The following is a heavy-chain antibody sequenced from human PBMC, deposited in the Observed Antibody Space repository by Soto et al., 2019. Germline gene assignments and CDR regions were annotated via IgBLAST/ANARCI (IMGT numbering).Heavy chain of an antibody. J-gene: IGHJ4*02. Sequence: EVQLVESGGGLVQPGGSLRLSCAASGLPFSSHYMSWVRQAPGRGLEWVGKINPDGRDELFADSVRGRFTVSRDNTKNLLFLQMNGLGVEDTAVYYCARETWWRLDYWGQGNLVTVSS. V-gene: IGHV3-7*04. CDR3: ARETWWRLDY. CDR1: GLPFSSHY. CDR2: INPDGRDE. D-gene: IGHD2-15*01.